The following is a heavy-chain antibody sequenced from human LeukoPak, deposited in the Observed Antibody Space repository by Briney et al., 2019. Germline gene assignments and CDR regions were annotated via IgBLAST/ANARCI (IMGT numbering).Heavy chain of an antibody. D-gene: IGHD3-22*01. CDR1: GFTVSSSY. V-gene: IGHV3-66*01. CDR3: ARGRQIYYDSSGYYDNWFDP. J-gene: IGHJ5*02. CDR2: IYGGGST. Sequence: PGGSLRLSCAASGFTVSSSYMTWVRQAPGKGLEWVSVIYGGGSTYYADSLKGRFTISRDNSKNTLYLHMNSLRAEDTAVYYCARGRQIYYDSSGYYDNWFDPWGQGTLVTVSS.